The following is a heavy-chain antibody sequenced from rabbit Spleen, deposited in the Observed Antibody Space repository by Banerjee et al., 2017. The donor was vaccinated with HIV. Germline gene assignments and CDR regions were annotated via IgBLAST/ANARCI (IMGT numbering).Heavy chain of an antibody. CDR2: IEPIFGNT. CDR3: ARSLYWSSGWGDL. CDR1: GFDFYNYG. V-gene: IGHV1S47*01. D-gene: IGHD4-1*01. Sequence: QEQLVESGGGLVQPGGSLKLSCKASGFDFYNYGVTWVRQAPGKGLEWIGYIEPIFGNTYYANWVNGRFTISSHNAQNTLYLQLNSLTAADTATYFCARSLYWSSGWGDLWGPGTLVTVS. J-gene: IGHJ4*01.